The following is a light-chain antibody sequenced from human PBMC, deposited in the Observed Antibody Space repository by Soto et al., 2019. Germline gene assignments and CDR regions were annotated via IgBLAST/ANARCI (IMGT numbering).Light chain of an antibody. Sequence: EILMTQSPATLSVSPGERATLSCRASHSVRTTVAWYHQRPGQSPRLLIFGASTRATGVPARFSGGGSRTDFTLTVASLQSEDFGTYFCQQHADWPTTFGQGTKVEIK. CDR1: HSVRTT. CDR2: GAS. CDR3: QQHADWPTT. J-gene: IGKJ1*01. V-gene: IGKV3-15*01.